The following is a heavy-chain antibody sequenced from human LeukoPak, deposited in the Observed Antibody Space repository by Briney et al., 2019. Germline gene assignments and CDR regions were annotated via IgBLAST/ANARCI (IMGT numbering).Heavy chain of an antibody. CDR2: INPNSGGT. Sequence: ASVKVSCKASGYTFTGYYMHWVRQAPGQGLEWMGWINPNSGGTNYAQKFQGRVTMTRDTSISTAYMELSRLRSDDTAVYYCARGQCSSTSCYLGNNWFDPWGQGTLVTVSS. CDR3: ARGQCSSTSCYLGNNWFDP. J-gene: IGHJ5*02. CDR1: GYTFTGYY. V-gene: IGHV1-2*02. D-gene: IGHD2-2*01.